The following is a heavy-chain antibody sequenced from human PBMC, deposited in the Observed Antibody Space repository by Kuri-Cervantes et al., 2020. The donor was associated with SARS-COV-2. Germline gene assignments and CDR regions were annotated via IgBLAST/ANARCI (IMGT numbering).Heavy chain of an antibody. CDR1: GISFNNAW. Sequence: GGSLRLSCAASGISFNNAWMGWVRQTPGKGLEWVGRLKSRSDGGARDYAEPVKGRFVTSRDDATSTMYLQVNSLIIEDTGIYYCTTDRGIASRPLFDYWGQGTLVTVSS. V-gene: IGHV3-15*01. D-gene: IGHD6-13*01. CDR3: TTDRGIASRPLFDY. CDR2: LKSRSDGGAR. J-gene: IGHJ4*02.